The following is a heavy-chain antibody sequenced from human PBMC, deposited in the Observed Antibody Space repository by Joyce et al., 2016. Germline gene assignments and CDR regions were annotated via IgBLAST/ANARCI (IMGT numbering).Heavy chain of an antibody. CDR2: IKPNTGGT. D-gene: IGHD6-6*01. CDR3: TREIHSSSSGLFQCFHH. J-gene: IGHJ1*01. V-gene: IGHV1-2*02. Sequence: QVQLVQSGAEVKKPGASVKVSCKASGYTLNGYYIHWVRQTPGRQLEWMGWIKPNTGGTDYAQNLQGRIPMTGDTSIRRAYMELSRLRSDDTAVYYCTREIHSSSSGLFQCFHHWGQSTLVSVSS. CDR1: GYTLNGYY.